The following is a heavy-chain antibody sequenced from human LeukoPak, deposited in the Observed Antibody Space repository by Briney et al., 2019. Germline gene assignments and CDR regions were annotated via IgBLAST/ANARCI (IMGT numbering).Heavy chain of an antibody. CDR3: ARKMKTGDRVGTFDI. J-gene: IGHJ3*02. CDR2: IGTDGSYI. Sequence: RTGGSLRLSCEASGFTFSAYAMTWVRQAPGKGLEWVSSIGTDGSYIYYADSVQGRFTISRDNAKNSLYLQMNSLTAEDTAVYYCARKMKTGDRVGTFDIWGQGTMVTVSS. D-gene: IGHD1-1*01. CDR1: GFTFSAYA. V-gene: IGHV3-21*01.